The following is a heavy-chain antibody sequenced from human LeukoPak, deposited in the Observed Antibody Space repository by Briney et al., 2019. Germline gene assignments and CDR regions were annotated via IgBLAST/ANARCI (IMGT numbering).Heavy chain of an antibody. CDR2: INHSGST. D-gene: IGHD3-10*01. CDR3: ARKIGYGVLRTSYYFDY. Sequence: PSKTLSLTCAVYGGSFSGYYWSWIRQPPGKGLEWIGEINHSGSTNYNPSLKSRVTISVDTSKNQFSLKLSSVTAADTAVYYCARKIGYGVLRTSYYFDYWGQGTLVTVSS. J-gene: IGHJ4*02. V-gene: IGHV4-34*01. CDR1: GGSFSGYY.